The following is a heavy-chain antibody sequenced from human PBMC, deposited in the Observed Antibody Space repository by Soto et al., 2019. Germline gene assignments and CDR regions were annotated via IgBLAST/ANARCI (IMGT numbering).Heavy chain of an antibody. D-gene: IGHD6-13*01. V-gene: IGHV4-39*02. CDR3: ARDRSSQYAFDI. CDR2: IYYSGST. CDR1: GGSISSSSYY. Sequence: SETLSLTCTVSGGSISSSSYYWGWIRQPPGKGLEWIGSIYYSGSTYYNPSLKSRVTISVDTSKNQFSLKLSSVTAADTAVYYCARDRSSQYAFDIWGQGTMVTVSS. J-gene: IGHJ3*02.